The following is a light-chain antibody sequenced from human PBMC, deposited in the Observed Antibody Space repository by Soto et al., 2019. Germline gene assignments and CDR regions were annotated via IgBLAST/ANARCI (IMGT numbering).Light chain of an antibody. V-gene: IGKV3-20*01. Sequence: EIVLTQSPGTLSLSPGERATLSCRASQSVISSYLAWYQQKPGQAPRLLIYGTSSRATGIPDRFSGSGSGTDFTLTISRLEPEDFALYYCQQYGSSAKTFGQGTKGDI. CDR2: GTS. CDR1: QSVISSY. J-gene: IGKJ1*01. CDR3: QQYGSSAKT.